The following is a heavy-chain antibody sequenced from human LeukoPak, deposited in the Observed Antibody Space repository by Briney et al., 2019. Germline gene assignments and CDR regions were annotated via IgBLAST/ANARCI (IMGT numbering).Heavy chain of an antibody. Sequence: GGSLRLSCAASAFTVINAWMSWVRQVPGKGLEWVGRIKSKTDGGTTDYAAPVKGRFTISRDDSKNTLYLQMNSLKTEDTAIYYCANDYRGAFDYWGQGTLVTVSS. V-gene: IGHV3-15*01. CDR1: AFTVINAW. CDR2: IKSKTDGGTT. J-gene: IGHJ4*02. CDR3: ANDYRGAFDY. D-gene: IGHD4-11*01.